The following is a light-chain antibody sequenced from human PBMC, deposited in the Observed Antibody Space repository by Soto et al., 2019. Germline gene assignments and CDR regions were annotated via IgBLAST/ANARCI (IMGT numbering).Light chain of an antibody. Sequence: QSALTQPASVSGSPGQSITISCTGTSSDVGGYNYVSWYQQHPGKAPKLMIYEVSTRPSGVSNRFSGSKSVNTASLTISGLQAEDEADYYCSSYTSSSTNVFGTGTKLTVL. CDR3: SSYTSSSTNV. J-gene: IGLJ1*01. V-gene: IGLV2-14*01. CDR1: SSDVGGYNY. CDR2: EVS.